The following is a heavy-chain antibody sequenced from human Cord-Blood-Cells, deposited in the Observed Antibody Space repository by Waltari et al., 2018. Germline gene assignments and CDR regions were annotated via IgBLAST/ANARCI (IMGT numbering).Heavy chain of an antibody. V-gene: IGHV1-69*09. CDR3: ARKPSRGANWFDP. CDR2: IIPILGIA. CDR1: GGPFSSHA. D-gene: IGHD1-26*01. Sequence: QVQLVQSGAEVKKPGSSVKVPCQASGGPFSSHAISWVRQAPGQGLEWMGRIIPILGIANYAQKFQGRVTITADKSTSTAYMELSSLRSEDTAVYYCARKPSRGANWFDPWGQGTLVTVSS. J-gene: IGHJ5*02.